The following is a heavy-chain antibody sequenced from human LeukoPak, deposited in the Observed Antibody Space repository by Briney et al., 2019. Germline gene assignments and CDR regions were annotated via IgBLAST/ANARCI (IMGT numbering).Heavy chain of an antibody. V-gene: IGHV4-61*02. CDR3: ARDRDAFDI. J-gene: IGHJ3*02. CDR2: IYTSGST. CDR1: GGSISSGSYY. Sequence: SQTLSLTCTVSGGSISSGSYYWSWIRQPAGKGLEWIGRIYTSGSTNYNPSLKSRVTISVDTSKNQFSLKLSPVTAADTAVYYCARDRDAFDIWGQGTKVTVSS.